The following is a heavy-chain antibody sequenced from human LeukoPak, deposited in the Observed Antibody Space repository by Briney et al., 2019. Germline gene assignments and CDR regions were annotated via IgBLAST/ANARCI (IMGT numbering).Heavy chain of an antibody. CDR1: GYTFTGYY. Sequence: ASVKVSCKASGYTFTGYYMHWVRQAPGQGLEWMGWINPNSGGTNYAQKFQGRVTMTRDTSISTAYMELSRPRSDDTAVYYCAMTSYYYDSSGYFDYWGQGTLVTVSS. V-gene: IGHV1-2*02. D-gene: IGHD3-22*01. CDR2: INPNSGGT. J-gene: IGHJ4*02. CDR3: AMTSYYYDSSGYFDY.